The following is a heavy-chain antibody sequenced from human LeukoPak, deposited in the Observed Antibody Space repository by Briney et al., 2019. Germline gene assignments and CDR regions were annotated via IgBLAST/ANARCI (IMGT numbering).Heavy chain of an antibody. V-gene: IGHV4-31*03. CDR3: ARQVGASLFDY. CDR1: GGSISSGGYY. J-gene: IGHJ4*02. Sequence: NPSETLSLTCTVSGGSISSGGYYWSWIRQHPGKGLEWIGYIYYSGSTYYNPSLKSRVTISVDTSKNQFSLKLSSVTAADTAVYYCARQVGASLFDYWGQGTLVTVSS. CDR2: IYYSGST. D-gene: IGHD1-26*01.